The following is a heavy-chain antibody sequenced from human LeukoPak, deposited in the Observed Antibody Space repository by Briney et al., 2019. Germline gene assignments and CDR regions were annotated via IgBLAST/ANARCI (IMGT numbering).Heavy chain of an antibody. Sequence: GGSLRLSCAASGFTFSSYSMNWVRQAPGKGLEWVSSISSSSSYIYYADSVKGRFTISRDSAKNSLYLQMNSLRAEDTAVYYCARVGVRGVIPQNYWGQGTLVTVSS. V-gene: IGHV3-21*01. J-gene: IGHJ4*02. CDR1: GFTFSSYS. CDR2: ISSSSSYI. D-gene: IGHD3-10*01. CDR3: ARVGVRGVIPQNY.